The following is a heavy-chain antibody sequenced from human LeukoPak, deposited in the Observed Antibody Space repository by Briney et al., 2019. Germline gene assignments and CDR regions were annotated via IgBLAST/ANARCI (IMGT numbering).Heavy chain of an antibody. V-gene: IGHV6-1*01. J-gene: IGHJ4*02. CDR1: GDSVSSNSAA. D-gene: IGHD3-9*01. Sequence: SQTLSLTCAISGDSVSSNSAAWHWVRQSPSRGLEWLGRTYYRSKLYNDYAVAVKSLITINPDTSKNQFSLQLNSVTPEDTAVYYCARDPQALFDEYYFDYWGQGTLVTVSS. CDR3: ARDPQALFDEYYFDY. CDR2: TYYRSKLYN.